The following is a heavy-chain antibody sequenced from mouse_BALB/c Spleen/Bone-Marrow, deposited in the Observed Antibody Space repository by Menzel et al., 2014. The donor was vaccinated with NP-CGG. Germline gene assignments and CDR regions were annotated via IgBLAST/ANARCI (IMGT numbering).Heavy chain of an antibody. CDR2: ISTYYGDA. V-gene: IGHV1S137*01. D-gene: IGHD2-4*01. Sequence: QVQLQQPGAELVRPGVSVKISCKGSGYTFTDYVMHWVKQSHAKSLEWIGVISTYYGDASYNQKLKGKATMTVDKSSSTAYTELARLTSEDSAIYYCARGGSTMITTFAYWGQGTLVTVSA. J-gene: IGHJ3*01. CDR3: ARGGSTMITTFAY. CDR1: GYTFTDYV.